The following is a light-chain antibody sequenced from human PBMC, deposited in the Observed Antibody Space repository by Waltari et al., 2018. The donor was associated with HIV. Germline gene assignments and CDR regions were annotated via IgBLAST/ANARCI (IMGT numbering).Light chain of an antibody. Sequence: HSVLTQPPPVSGAHGQRVTISCTGSSPTIGAGSDVHWYQQLPGTAPKLLIYSSSDRALGVPDRFSGSKSGTSASLVITGLQAEDEADYYCQSYDRISWVFGAGTKLTVL. J-gene: IGLJ3*02. V-gene: IGLV1-40*01. CDR1: SPTIGAGSD. CDR3: QSYDRISWV. CDR2: SSS.